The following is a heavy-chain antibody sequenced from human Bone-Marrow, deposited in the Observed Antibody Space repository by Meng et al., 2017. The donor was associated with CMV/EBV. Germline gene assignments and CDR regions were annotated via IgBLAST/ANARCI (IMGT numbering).Heavy chain of an antibody. CDR1: GGSISSSSYY. V-gene: IGHV4-39*07. CDR3: AIRRDGYNTYYFDY. Sequence: GSLRLSCTVSGGSISSSSYYWSWIRQPPGKGLEWIGEINHSGSTNYNPSLKSRVTISVDTSKNQFSLKLSSVTAADTAVYYCAIRRDGYNTYYFDYWGQGTLVTVSS. CDR2: INHSGST. D-gene: IGHD5-24*01. J-gene: IGHJ4*02.